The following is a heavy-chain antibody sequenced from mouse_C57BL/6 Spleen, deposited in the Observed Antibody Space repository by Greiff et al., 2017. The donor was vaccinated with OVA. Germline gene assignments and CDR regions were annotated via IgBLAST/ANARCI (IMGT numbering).Heavy chain of an antibody. V-gene: IGHV1-82*01. J-gene: IGHJ4*01. Sequence: QVQLQQSGPELVKPGASVKISCKASGYAFSSSWMNWVKQRPGKGLEWIGRIYPGDGDTNYNGKFKGKATLTADKSSSTAYMQLSSLTSEDTAVYVYAGSYGYDGYYYAMDYWGQGTSVTVSS. CDR2: IYPGDGDT. CDR3: AGSYGYDGYYYAMDY. D-gene: IGHD2-2*01. CDR1: GYAFSSSW.